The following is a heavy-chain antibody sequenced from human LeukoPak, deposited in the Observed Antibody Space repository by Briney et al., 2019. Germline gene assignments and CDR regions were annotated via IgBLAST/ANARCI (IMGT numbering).Heavy chain of an antibody. D-gene: IGHD2-2*01. J-gene: IGHJ4*02. CDR2: IYYSGST. CDR3: ARAKYCNSTSCYDTGGFDY. CDR1: GGSISSYY. V-gene: IGHV4-59*01. Sequence: SETLSLTCTVSGGSISSYYWSWIRQPPGKGLEWIGYIYYSGSTNYNPSLKSRVTISVDTSKNQFSLKLSSVTAADTAVYYCARAKYCNSTSCYDTGGFDYWGQGTLVTVSS.